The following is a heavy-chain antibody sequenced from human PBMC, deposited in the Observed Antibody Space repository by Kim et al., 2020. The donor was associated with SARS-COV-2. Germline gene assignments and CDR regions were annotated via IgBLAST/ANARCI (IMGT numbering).Heavy chain of an antibody. D-gene: IGHD3-9*01. CDR3: ATNWFRYYYYYMDV. V-gene: IGHV1-24*01. Sequence: AQKFQGRVTMTEDTSTDTAYMELSSLRSEDTAVYYCATNWFRYYYYYMDVWGKGTTVTVSS. J-gene: IGHJ6*03.